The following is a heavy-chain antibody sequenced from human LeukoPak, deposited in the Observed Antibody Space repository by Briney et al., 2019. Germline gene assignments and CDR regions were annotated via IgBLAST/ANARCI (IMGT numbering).Heavy chain of an antibody. CDR2: ISSSSSYI. CDR1: GFTFSIYS. D-gene: IGHD1-7*01. V-gene: IGHV3-21*01. J-gene: IGHJ4*02. CDR3: ARDPTGTTEYS. Sequence: GGSLRLSCAASGFTFSIYSMNWVRQAPGKGLEWVSSISSSSSYIYYADSVKGRFTISRDNAKNSLYLQMNSLRAEDTAVYYCARDPTGTTEYSWGQGTLVTVSS.